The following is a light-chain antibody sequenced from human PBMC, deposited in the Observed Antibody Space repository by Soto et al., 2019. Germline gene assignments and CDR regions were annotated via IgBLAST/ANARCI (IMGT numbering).Light chain of an antibody. V-gene: IGKV3-15*01. J-gene: IGKJ4*01. CDR3: QQYCSGPLT. CDR2: GVS. CDR1: QSVTNSY. Sequence: EIVMTQSPATLSVSPGERATLSCRASQSVTNSYLAWYQQRPGQPPRLLIYGVSTRATGTPARFSGSGSGAEFTLTISSLQDEDFAVYYCQQYCSGPLTFGGGTKVEIK.